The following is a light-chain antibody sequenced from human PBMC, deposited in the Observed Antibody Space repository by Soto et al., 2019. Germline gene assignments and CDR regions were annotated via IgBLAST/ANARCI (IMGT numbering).Light chain of an antibody. CDR2: EVT. CDR1: SSDVGNNNL. CDR3: CSFADATTFYV. J-gene: IGLJ1*01. Sequence: QSVLTQPASVSGSPGQSIAISCTGTSSDVGNNNLVSWYQQRPGRAPKLMIYEVTKRPSGVSDRFSGSKSGNTASLTISGLQAEDEADYYCCSFADATTFYVFGSGTKLTVL. V-gene: IGLV2-23*02.